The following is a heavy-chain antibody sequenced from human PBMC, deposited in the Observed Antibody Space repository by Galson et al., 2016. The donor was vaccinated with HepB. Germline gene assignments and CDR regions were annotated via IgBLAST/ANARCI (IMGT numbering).Heavy chain of an antibody. CDR1: GYNFIGYY. V-gene: IGHV1-2*02. D-gene: IGHD4-17*01. CDR2: INPKSGGT. J-gene: IGHJ6*04. CDR3: AKSGTTVTTPVGRYYYGMDV. Sequence: SVKVSCKASGYNFIGYYMHWVRQAPGQGLEWMGWINPKSGGTNHARKVQGRVIMTRDTSINTAYMELRRLTSDDTAVYYCAKSGTTVTTPVGRYYYGMDVWGTGTTVIVSS.